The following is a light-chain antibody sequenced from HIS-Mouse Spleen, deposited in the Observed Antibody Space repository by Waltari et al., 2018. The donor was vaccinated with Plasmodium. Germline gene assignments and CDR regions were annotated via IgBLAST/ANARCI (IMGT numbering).Light chain of an antibody. J-gene: IGLJ2*01. Sequence: QSVLTQPPSPSGTPGQRVTIPCSGSSPSIGSTPVDCYQQRPGTAPKLLIYSNNQRPSGVPDRFSGSKSGTSASLAISGLQSEDEADYYCAAWDDSLNGVVFAGGTKLTVL. CDR3: AAWDDSLNGVV. CDR1: SPSIGSTP. V-gene: IGLV1-44*01. CDR2: SNN.